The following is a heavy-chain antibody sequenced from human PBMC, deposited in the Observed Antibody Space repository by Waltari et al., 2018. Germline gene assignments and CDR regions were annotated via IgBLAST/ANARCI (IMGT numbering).Heavy chain of an antibody. CDR1: GFTLSNAW. J-gene: IGHJ4*02. Sequence: EVHLVESGGGLVKPGGCLRLSCAASGFTLSNAWMNWVRQAPGKGLEWVGRIKSRGDGETTDYAASVKGRFTISRDDSQNTVSIQMNSLRTEDSAVYFCAAGTGKTDLDYWGQGSLVTVSS. CDR2: IKSRGDGETT. CDR3: AAGTGKTDLDY. V-gene: IGHV3-15*01.